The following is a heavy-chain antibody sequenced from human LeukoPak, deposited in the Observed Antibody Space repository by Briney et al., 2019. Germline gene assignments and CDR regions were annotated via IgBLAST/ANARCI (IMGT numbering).Heavy chain of an antibody. V-gene: IGHV4-61*02. D-gene: IGHD3-3*01. J-gene: IGHJ4*02. Sequence: SETLSLTCTVSGGSISSGSYYWSWIRQPAGKGLEWIGRIYTSGSTNYNPSLKSRVTISVDTSKNQFSLKLSSVTAADTAVYYCASSSGLRFLEWATWGQGTLVTVSS. CDR1: GGSISSGSYY. CDR2: IYTSGST. CDR3: ASSSGLRFLEWAT.